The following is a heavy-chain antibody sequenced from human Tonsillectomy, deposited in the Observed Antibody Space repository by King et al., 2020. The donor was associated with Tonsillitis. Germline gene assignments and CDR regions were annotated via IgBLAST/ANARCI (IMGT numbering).Heavy chain of an antibody. CDR1: GGTFSSYA. J-gene: IGHJ5*02. Sequence: VQLVQSGAEVKKPGSSVKVSCKASGGTFSSYAISWVRQAPGQGLEWMGGIIPIFGTANYAQKFQGRVTITADESTSTAYMELSSLRSVETAVYYCAGGLGKFDSSGYSYNWWFDPWGQGTLVTVSS. CDR2: IIPIFGTA. CDR3: AGGLGKFDSSGYSYNWWFDP. V-gene: IGHV1-69*01. D-gene: IGHD3-22*01.